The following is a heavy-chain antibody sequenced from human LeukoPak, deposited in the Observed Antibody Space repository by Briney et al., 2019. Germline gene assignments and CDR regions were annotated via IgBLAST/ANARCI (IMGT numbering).Heavy chain of an antibody. Sequence: GGSLRLSCAASGFTFSSYGMHWVRQAPGKGLEWVAFIRYDGSNRYYADSVKGRFTISRDNSKNTLYLQMNSLRAEDTAVYYCAKVNPSSSQYWGQGTLVTVSS. CDR1: GFTFSSYG. V-gene: IGHV3-30*02. J-gene: IGHJ4*02. CDR2: IRYDGSNR. D-gene: IGHD6-6*01. CDR3: AKVNPSSSQY.